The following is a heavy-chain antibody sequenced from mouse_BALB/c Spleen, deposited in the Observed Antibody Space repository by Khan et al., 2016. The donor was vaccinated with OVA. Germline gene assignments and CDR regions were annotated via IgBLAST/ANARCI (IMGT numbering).Heavy chain of an antibody. Sequence: VQLQQSGAELVRPGTSVKISCKASGYTFTNYWLGWVKQRPGQGLEWIGDIYPGGGYINYNEKFKGRATMTAGTSSSTAYITISGLTSEDSAVYFCTLGATWFFDVWGAGTTVTVSA. J-gene: IGHJ1*01. CDR1: GYTFTNYW. D-gene: IGHD3-1*01. V-gene: IGHV1-63*02. CDR3: TLGATWFFDV. CDR2: IYPGGGYI.